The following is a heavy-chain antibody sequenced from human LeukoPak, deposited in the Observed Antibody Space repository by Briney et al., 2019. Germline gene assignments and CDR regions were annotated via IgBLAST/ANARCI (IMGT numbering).Heavy chain of an antibody. Sequence: SETLSLTCTVSGCSISSRRHFWGWIRQPPGKGLEWGGSIFYSGSTYYHPSINSRVTTSVDTSKNQFSLKLASVTGADTAVYYCARQDNRGYYVIDYWGQGTLVAVSS. CDR2: IFYSGST. CDR3: ARQDNRGYYVIDY. V-gene: IGHV4-39*01. J-gene: IGHJ4*02. D-gene: IGHD6-25*01. CDR1: GCSISSRRHF.